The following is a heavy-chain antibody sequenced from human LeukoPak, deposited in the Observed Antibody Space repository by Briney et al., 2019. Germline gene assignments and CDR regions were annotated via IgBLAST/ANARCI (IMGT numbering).Heavy chain of an antibody. D-gene: IGHD2/OR15-2a*01. CDR3: AGHHPRNTVDF. J-gene: IGHJ4*02. V-gene: IGHV4-59*08. Sequence: SETLSLTCTVSGGSISSYYWSWIRQPPGKGLEWIAYISDIGSINYNPSLKSRVTISLETSKDQFSLKLSSVTAADTAVYYCAGHHPRNTVDFWGQGTLVTVSS. CDR2: ISDIGSI. CDR1: GGSISSYY.